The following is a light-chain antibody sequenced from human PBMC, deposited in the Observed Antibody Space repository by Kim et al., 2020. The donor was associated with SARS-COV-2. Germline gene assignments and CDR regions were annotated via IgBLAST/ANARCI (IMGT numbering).Light chain of an antibody. Sequence: LSPGEGAALSCRASHSVASRYLAWYQLKPGQAPRLLIFGASSWAAGVPDRFTGSGSGTDFTLTISSLEPEDFAMYYCQQYGTLPYTFGQGTKLEI. V-gene: IGKV3-20*01. CDR2: GAS. J-gene: IGKJ2*01. CDR3: QQYGTLPYT. CDR1: HSVASRY.